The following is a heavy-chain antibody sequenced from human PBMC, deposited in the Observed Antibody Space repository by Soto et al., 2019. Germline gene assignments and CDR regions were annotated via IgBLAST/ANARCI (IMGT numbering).Heavy chain of an antibody. CDR2: IIPTFGAA. V-gene: IGHV1-69*01. CDR1: RGTFSSNS. Sequence: QVQLVQSGAEVRKPGSSVKVSCKASRGTFSSNSFSWVRQAPGQGFEYMGGIIPTFGAANYAQRFKDRVTFTADESTTTVYMELSSLKPEDTAVYYCATPSNGHDFHFDVWGQGTLVTVSS. D-gene: IGHD5-12*01. J-gene: IGHJ4*02. CDR3: ATPSNGHDFHFDV.